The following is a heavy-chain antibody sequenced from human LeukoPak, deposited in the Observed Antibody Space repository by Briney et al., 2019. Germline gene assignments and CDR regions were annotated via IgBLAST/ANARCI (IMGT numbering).Heavy chain of an antibody. CDR1: GYTFTSYD. CDR3: ARDEGIAVAGVFDY. D-gene: IGHD6-19*01. V-gene: IGHV1-8*01. Sequence: ASVKVSCKASGYTFTSYDINWVRQATGQGLEWMGWMNPNSGNTGYAQKFQGRVTMTRNTSISTAYMELSSLRSEDTAVYYCARDEGIAVAGVFDYWGQGTLVTVSS. CDR2: MNPNSGNT. J-gene: IGHJ4*02.